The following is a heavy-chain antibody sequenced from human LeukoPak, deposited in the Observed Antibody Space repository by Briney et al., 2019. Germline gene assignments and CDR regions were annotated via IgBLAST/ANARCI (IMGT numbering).Heavy chain of an antibody. CDR3: ARDGYCSSTSCYTNWFDP. CDR1: GGSFSGYH. V-gene: IGHV4-34*01. D-gene: IGHD2-2*02. CDR2: INHSGST. Sequence: KPSETLSLTCAVYGGSFSGYHWSWIRQPPGKGLEWIGEINHSGSTNYNPSLKSRVTISVDTSKNQFSLKLSSVTAADTAVYYCARDGYCSSTSCYTNWFDPWGQGTLVTVSS. J-gene: IGHJ5*02.